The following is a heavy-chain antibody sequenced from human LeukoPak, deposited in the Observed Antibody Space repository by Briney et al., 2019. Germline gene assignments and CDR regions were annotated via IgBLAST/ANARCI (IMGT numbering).Heavy chain of an antibody. J-gene: IGHJ6*02. Sequence: GGSLRLSCAASGFTFSSYAMSWVRQAPGKGLEWVSAISGSGSSTYYADSVKGRFTISRDNSKNTLYLQMNSLRAEDTAVYYCAKDLKYCSGGSCLYYYYGMDVWGQGTTVTVSS. D-gene: IGHD2-15*01. CDR3: AKDLKYCSGGSCLYYYYGMDV. V-gene: IGHV3-23*01. CDR2: ISGSGSST. CDR1: GFTFSSYA.